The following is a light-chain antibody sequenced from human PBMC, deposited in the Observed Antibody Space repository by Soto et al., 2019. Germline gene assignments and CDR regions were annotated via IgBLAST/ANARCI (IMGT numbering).Light chain of an antibody. Sequence: DIQMTQSPSPLSASVGDRVTITCRASQSISSYLNWYQQKPGKAPKLLIYAASSLQSGVPSRFSGSGSGTDVTLTISSLQPEDFATYYCQQSYSTPNTCGQGTRLEIK. CDR3: QQSYSTPNT. V-gene: IGKV1-39*01. J-gene: IGKJ5*01. CDR2: AAS. CDR1: QSISSY.